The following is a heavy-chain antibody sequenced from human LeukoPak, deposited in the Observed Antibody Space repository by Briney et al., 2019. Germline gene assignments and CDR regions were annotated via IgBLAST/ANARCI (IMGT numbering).Heavy chain of an antibody. D-gene: IGHD6-19*01. V-gene: IGHV3-30*03. CDR3: ARGIVAGRPMGAFDI. J-gene: IGHJ3*02. Sequence: GRSLRLSCAASGFTFSSYGMHWVRRAPGKGLEWVAVISYDGSDKYYADSVKGRFTISRDNSKNTLYLQMNSLRAEDTAVYYCARGIVAGRPMGAFDIWGQGTMVTVSS. CDR1: GFTFSSYG. CDR2: ISYDGSDK.